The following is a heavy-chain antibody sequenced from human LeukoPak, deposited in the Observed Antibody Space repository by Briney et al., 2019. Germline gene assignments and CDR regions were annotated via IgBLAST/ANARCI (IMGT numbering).Heavy chain of an antibody. D-gene: IGHD5-18*01. V-gene: IGHV4-39*07. J-gene: IGHJ4*02. Sequence: SETLSLTCTVSGGSVSSSSYYWGWIRQPPGKGLEWIGSIYYSGSTYYNPSLKSRVTISVDTSKNQFSLKLSSVTAADTAVYFCARGRSYSFPFDYWGQGTLVTVSS. CDR2: IYYSGST. CDR1: GGSVSSSSYY. CDR3: ARGRSYSFPFDY.